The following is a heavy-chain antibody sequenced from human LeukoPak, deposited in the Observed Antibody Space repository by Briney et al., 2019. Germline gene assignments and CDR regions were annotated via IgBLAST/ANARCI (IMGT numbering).Heavy chain of an antibody. CDR2: TYSGSST. CDR1: TFPVSSNY. CDR3: ARATYYYDSSGYYVFYFDN. Sequence: GGSLRLSSAASTFPVSSNYMSWVRQAQGKVLEWVSVTYSGSSTYYEDYVKRRFTISRDNYRNTLYLQMNLLKAEDTAVYYCARATYYYDSSGYYVFYFDNWAQGTLVTVSS. J-gene: IGHJ4*02. D-gene: IGHD3-22*01. V-gene: IGHV3-53*01.